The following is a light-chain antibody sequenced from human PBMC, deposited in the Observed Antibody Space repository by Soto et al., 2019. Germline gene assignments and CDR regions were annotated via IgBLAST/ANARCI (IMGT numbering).Light chain of an antibody. CDR2: DAS. Sequence: DIQMTQSPPSLSASLGDRVTITCRASQDIAENLNWYQQKPGKAPNLLIYDASNLDTGVPSRFSGSGSGTVFTLTISSLQPEDIATYYCQQYDTFHTFGQGTKVEIK. CDR1: QDIAEN. J-gene: IGKJ2*01. CDR3: QQYDTFHT. V-gene: IGKV1-33*01.